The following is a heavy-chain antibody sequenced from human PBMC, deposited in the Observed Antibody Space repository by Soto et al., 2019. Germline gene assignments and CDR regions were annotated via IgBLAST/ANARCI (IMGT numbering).Heavy chain of an antibody. CDR3: ARVKYYGSGSYYIEDY. D-gene: IGHD3-10*01. J-gene: IGHJ4*02. CDR2: TYYRSNWRH. V-gene: IGHV6-1*01. CDR1: GDSVSSNTAA. Sequence: SQTLSLTCVISGDSVSSNTAAWNWIRSSPSRGLEWLGRTYYRSNWRHDYAVSVKSRITVNPDTSKNHFSLQLNSVTPDDTAVYYCARVKYYGSGSYYIEDYWGQGTLVTVS.